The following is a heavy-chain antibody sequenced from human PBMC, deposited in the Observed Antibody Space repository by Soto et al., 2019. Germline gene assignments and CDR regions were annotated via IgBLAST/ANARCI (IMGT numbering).Heavy chain of an antibody. CDR3: ARVVIVVKNGMDV. V-gene: IGHV4-30-4*01. J-gene: IGHJ6*02. CDR2: IYYSGST. Sequence: SETLSLTCTVSGGSISSGDYYWSWIRQPPGKGLEWIGYIYYSGSTYYNPSLKSRVTISVDTSKNQFSLKLSSVTAADTAVYYCARVVIVVKNGMDVWGQGTTVTVSS. CDR1: GGSISSGDYY. D-gene: IGHD3-22*01.